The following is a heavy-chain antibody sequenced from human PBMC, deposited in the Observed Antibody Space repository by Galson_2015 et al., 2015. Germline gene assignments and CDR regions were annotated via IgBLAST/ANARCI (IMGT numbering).Heavy chain of an antibody. Sequence: SLRLSCAASGFTLGSFQMNWVRQAPGKGLEWISYISGNAFTVHYAGSVQGRFTISRDNDKNSLYLQMNSLRAEDTAVYYCAGDSPYRSGRGYFDFWGQGTLVTVSS. CDR1: GFTLGSFQ. V-gene: IGHV3-48*03. J-gene: IGHJ4*02. D-gene: IGHD6-19*01. CDR2: ISGNAFTV. CDR3: AGDSPYRSGRGYFDF.